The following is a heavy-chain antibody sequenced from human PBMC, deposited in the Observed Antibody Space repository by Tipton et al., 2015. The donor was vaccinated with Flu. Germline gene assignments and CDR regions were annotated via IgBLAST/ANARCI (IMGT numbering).Heavy chain of an antibody. D-gene: IGHD3-10*01. CDR2: IYTSGST. CDR3: ARGVLWFGESQYYGMDV. J-gene: IGHJ6*02. CDR1: GGSISSYY. Sequence: TLSLTCTVSGGSISSYYWSWLRQPAGKGLEWIGRIYTSGSTNYNPSLKSRVTMSVDTSKNQFSLKLSSVTAADTAVYYCARGVLWFGESQYYGMDVWGQGTTVTVSS. V-gene: IGHV4-4*07.